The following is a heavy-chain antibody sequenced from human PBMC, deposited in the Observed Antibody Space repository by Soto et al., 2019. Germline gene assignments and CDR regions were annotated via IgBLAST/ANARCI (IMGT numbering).Heavy chain of an antibody. CDR2: ISPRTGGT. Sequence: QVQLVQSGAEVKKPGASVKVSCQASGYTFTNYYLHWVRQAPGQGLEWMGWISPRTGGTKYAQTFPGRVNLTRDTSITTAYMELSSLRSDDTAVYYCARDPGIKTITDWYFNFWGRGTLVTVSS. J-gene: IGHJ2*01. CDR3: ARDPGIKTITDWYFNF. D-gene: IGHD1-20*01. V-gene: IGHV1-2*02. CDR1: GYTFTNYY.